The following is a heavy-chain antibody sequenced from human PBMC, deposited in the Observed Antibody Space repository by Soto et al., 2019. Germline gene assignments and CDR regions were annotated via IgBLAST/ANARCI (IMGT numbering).Heavy chain of an antibody. Sequence: QVQLVQSGAEVKKPGSSVKVSCKASGGTFSSYTISWVRQAPGQGLEWMGRIIPILGIANYAQKFQGRVTITADKSTSTAYMELSSLRSEDTAVYYCARDTATYYYDSSGYPTEFDPWGQGTLVTVSS. V-gene: IGHV1-69*08. CDR2: IIPILGIA. J-gene: IGHJ5*02. D-gene: IGHD3-22*01. CDR3: ARDTATYYYDSSGYPTEFDP. CDR1: GGTFSSYT.